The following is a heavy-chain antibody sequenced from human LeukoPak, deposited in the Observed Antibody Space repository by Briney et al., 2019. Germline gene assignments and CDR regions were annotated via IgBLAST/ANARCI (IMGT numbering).Heavy chain of an antibody. CDR3: AKRSSSSRNFDY. D-gene: IGHD6-6*01. J-gene: IGHJ4*02. CDR1: GFTFSNYA. CDR2: TTDGGHST. Sequence: GGSLRLSCAAYGFTFSNYAMNWVRQAPGKGLEWVSATTDGGHSTYYADSVAGRFTISRDNSKNTMYLQMNSLRAEDTAVYYCAKRSSSSRNFDYWGQGTLVTVSS. V-gene: IGHV3-23*01.